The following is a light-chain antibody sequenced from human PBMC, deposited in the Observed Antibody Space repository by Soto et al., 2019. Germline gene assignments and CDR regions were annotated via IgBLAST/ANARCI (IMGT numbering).Light chain of an antibody. V-gene: IGKV4-1*01. Sequence: DIVTTQSPDSLAVSLGERATINCRSSQSVLYSSDNKNYLAWYQQKPGQPPKLLIYWASTRESGVPDRFSGSGSGTDFTLTISSLQAEDVAVYSCQQYYSSPYTFGQGTNLEIK. CDR3: QQYYSSPYT. CDR2: WAS. J-gene: IGKJ2*01. CDR1: QSVLYSSDNKNY.